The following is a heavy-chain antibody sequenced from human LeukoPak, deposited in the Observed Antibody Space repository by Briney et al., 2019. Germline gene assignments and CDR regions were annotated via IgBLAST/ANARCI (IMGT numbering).Heavy chain of an antibody. D-gene: IGHD2-2*02. Sequence: SQTLSLTCAISGDSVSSNNAAWNWFRQCSSRGLEWVGRTYYRSKWYNDYAVSVKSRMTINPDTSKNQFSLQLNSVTPEDTAVYYCTREYTYGQFDYWGQGTRVTVSS. CDR2: TYYRSKWYN. CDR1: GDSVSSNNAA. J-gene: IGHJ4*02. V-gene: IGHV6-1*01. CDR3: TREYTYGQFDY.